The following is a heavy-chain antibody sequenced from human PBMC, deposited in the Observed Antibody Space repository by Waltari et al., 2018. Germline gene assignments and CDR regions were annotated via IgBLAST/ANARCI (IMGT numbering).Heavy chain of an antibody. CDR3: ARLIGGTLTEYYQ. CDR1: GFPFSSPW. Sequence: EVQLMESGGGLVQPGGSLRLSCAASGFPFSSPWLTGVRQAPGKGVEWVANIKEDGSEKYYVDSVKGRFTISRDNAKNSLYLQKNSLRVEDAAVYYCARLIGGTLTEYYQWGQGTLVTVPS. CDR2: IKEDGSEK. V-gene: IGHV3-7*01. D-gene: IGHD1-26*01. J-gene: IGHJ1*01.